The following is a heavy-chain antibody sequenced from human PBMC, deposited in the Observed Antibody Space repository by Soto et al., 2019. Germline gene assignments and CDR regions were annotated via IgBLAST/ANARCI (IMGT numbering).Heavy chain of an antibody. CDR1: GGTFSSYA. V-gene: IGHV1-69*13. J-gene: IGHJ6*02. Sequence: SLKVSCKSSGGTFSSYAIIWVRQAPGQGLEWMGGIIPIFGTANYAQKFQGRVTITADESTSTAYMELSSLRSEDTAVYYCASRGVQLWSRYYYYYGMDVWGQGTTVNVSS. CDR3: ASRGVQLWSRYYYYYGMDV. CDR2: IIPIFGTA. D-gene: IGHD5-18*01.